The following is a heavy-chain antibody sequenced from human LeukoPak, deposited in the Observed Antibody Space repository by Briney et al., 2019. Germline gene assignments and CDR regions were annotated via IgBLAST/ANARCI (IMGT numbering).Heavy chain of an antibody. Sequence: TGGSLRLSCAASGFTFSSYAMSWVRQAPGRGLEWVSVIGGSGVNTYYADSVKGRFTISRDNSKNTLYLQMNSLRAEDTAVYYCAKKGGTSGITDFFDYWGQGTLVTVSS. V-gene: IGHV3-23*01. J-gene: IGHJ4*02. CDR1: GFTFSSYA. CDR2: IGGSGVNT. D-gene: IGHD1-20*01. CDR3: AKKGGTSGITDFFDY.